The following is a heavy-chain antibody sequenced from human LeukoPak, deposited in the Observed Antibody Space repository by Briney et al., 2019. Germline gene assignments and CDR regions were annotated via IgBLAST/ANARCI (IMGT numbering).Heavy chain of an antibody. CDR3: ARDLGKGRYLDY. D-gene: IGHD4-23*01. CDR2: IRYDGSNE. V-gene: IGHV3-33*01. CDR1: GFTFSTYG. J-gene: IGHJ4*02. Sequence: GGSLRLSCTASGFTFSTYGMHWVRQAPGKGLEWVALIRYDGSNENYADFVKGRFTISRDNSKDTLYLQMNSLRAEDTAVYYCARDLGKGRYLDYWGQGTLVTVSS.